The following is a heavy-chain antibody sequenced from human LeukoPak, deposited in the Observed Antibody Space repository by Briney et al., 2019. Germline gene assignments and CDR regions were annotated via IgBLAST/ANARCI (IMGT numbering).Heavy chain of an antibody. V-gene: IGHV3-30*04. CDR3: AKGSGAAAGTYAFDI. Sequence: GGSLRLSCVASGFTFNYYAIHWVRQAPGKGLEWVAVISFDGKNKFYADSVKGRFTISRDNSKNTLYLQMNSLRAEDTAVYYCAKGSGAAAGTYAFDIWGQGTMVTVSS. J-gene: IGHJ3*02. CDR1: GFTFNYYA. CDR2: ISFDGKNK. D-gene: IGHD6-13*01.